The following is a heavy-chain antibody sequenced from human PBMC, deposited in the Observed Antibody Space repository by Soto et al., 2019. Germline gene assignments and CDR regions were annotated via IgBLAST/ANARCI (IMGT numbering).Heavy chain of an antibody. V-gene: IGHV1-3*01. CDR1: GYTFTSYA. J-gene: IGHJ3*02. D-gene: IGHD3-16*02. Sequence: GASVKVSCKASGYTFTSYAMHWVRQAPGQRLEWMGWINAGNGNTKYSQKFQGRVTITRDTSASTAYMELSSLRSEDTAVYYCARQKGYDYIWGSYRPDAFDIWGQGTMVTVSS. CDR3: ARQKGYDYIWGSYRPDAFDI. CDR2: INAGNGNT.